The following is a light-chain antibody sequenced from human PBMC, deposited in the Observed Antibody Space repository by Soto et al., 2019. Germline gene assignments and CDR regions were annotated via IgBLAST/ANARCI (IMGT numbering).Light chain of an antibody. CDR2: GAS. V-gene: IGKV3-15*01. CDR3: QQYNSWPRT. Sequence: EIVMTQSPANMSAFPGGRATLSCRASQSVSSNLAWYQQKPGQAPRLLIYGASTRATGIPARFSGSGSGTEFTLTISSLQSEDFAFYYCQQYNSWPRTFGQGTKVDIK. CDR1: QSVSSN. J-gene: IGKJ1*01.